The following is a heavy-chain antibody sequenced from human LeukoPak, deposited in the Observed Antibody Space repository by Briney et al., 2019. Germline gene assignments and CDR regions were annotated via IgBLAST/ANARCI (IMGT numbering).Heavy chain of an antibody. CDR3: AKHYYGSGSYRGPIDY. D-gene: IGHD3-10*01. Sequence: PGGSLRLSCAASGFTFSSYSMNWVRQAPGKGLEWVSYISSSSSTIYYADSVKGRFTISRDNAKNSLYLQMNSLRAEDTAVYYCAKHYYGSGSYRGPIDYWGQGTLVTVSS. J-gene: IGHJ4*02. V-gene: IGHV3-48*04. CDR2: ISSSSSTI. CDR1: GFTFSSYS.